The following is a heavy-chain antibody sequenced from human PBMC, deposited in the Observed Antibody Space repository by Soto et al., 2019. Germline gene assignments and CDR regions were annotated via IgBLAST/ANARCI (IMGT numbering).Heavy chain of an antibody. Sequence: SETLSLTCAVYGGSFSGYYWSWIRQPPGKGLEWIGEINHSGSTNYNPSLKSRVTISVDTSKNQFSLKLSSVTAADTAVYYCARMTSSGYWGQGTLVTVSS. J-gene: IGHJ4*02. CDR2: INHSGST. V-gene: IGHV4-34*01. CDR1: GGSFSGYY. D-gene: IGHD2-21*02. CDR3: ARMTSSGY.